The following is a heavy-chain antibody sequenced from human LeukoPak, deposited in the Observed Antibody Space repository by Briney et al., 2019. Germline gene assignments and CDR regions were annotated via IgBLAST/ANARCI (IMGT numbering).Heavy chain of an antibody. D-gene: IGHD3-22*01. V-gene: IGHV5-51*01. CDR1: GYSFTSYW. CDR3: ATLNTYYYDSSGYYLGYYFDY. Sequence: GESLKISCKGSGYSFTSYWIGWVRQIPGKGLEWMGIIYPGDSDTRYSPSFQGQVTISADKSISTAYLQWSSLKASDTAMYYCATLNTYYYDSSGYYLGYYFDYWGQGTLVTVS. J-gene: IGHJ4*02. CDR2: IYPGDSDT.